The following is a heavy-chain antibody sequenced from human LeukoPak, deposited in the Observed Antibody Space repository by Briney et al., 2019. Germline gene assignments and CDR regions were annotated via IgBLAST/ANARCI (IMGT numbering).Heavy chain of an antibody. V-gene: IGHV3-53*01. CDR1: GFTVSNTY. D-gene: IGHD6-19*01. J-gene: IGHJ4*02. Sequence: GGSLRLSCAASGFTVSNTYISWVRQAPGKGLEWVSAIYSDGSAHYVDSVKGRFTISRDSSKNMFYFQMNSLRAEDTAIYYCARDPTTVAGTNWGQGTLVTVSS. CDR3: ARDPTTVAGTN. CDR2: IYSDGSA.